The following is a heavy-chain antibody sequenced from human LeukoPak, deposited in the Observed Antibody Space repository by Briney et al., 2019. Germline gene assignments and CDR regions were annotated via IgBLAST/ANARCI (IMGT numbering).Heavy chain of an antibody. J-gene: IGHJ6*02. Sequence: GASVKVSCKASGYTFTSYDINWVRQATGQGLEWMGWMNPNSGNTGYAQKFQGRVTMTRNTSISTAYMELSSLRSEDTAVYYCARDLDSSWFGELLPQSGMDVWGQGTTVTVSS. D-gene: IGHD3-10*01. CDR3: ARDLDSSWFGELLPQSGMDV. CDR2: MNPNSGNT. V-gene: IGHV1-8*01. CDR1: GYTFTSYD.